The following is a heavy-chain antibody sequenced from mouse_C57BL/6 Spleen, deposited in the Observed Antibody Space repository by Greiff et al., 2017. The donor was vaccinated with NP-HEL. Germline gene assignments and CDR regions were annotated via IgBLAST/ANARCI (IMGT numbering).Heavy chain of an antibody. V-gene: IGHV1-55*01. Sequence: VQLQQPGAELVKPGASVKMSCKASGYTFTSYWITWVKQRPGQGLEWIGDIYPGSGSTNYNEKFKSKATLTVDTSSSTAYMQLSSLTSEDSAVYYCARSYGYFYYFDYWGQGTTLTVSS. J-gene: IGHJ2*01. CDR3: ARSYGYFYYFDY. CDR2: IYPGSGST. CDR1: GYTFTSYW. D-gene: IGHD2-2*01.